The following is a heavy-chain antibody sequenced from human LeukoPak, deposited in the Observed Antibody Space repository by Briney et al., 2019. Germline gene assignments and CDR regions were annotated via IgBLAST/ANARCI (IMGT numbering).Heavy chain of an antibody. CDR1: GFTFSSYW. V-gene: IGHV3-7*01. J-gene: IGHJ4*02. CDR2: IKQDGSEK. Sequence: GGSLRLSCAASGFTFSSYWMSWDRQAPGKGLEWVANIKQDGSEKYYVDSVKGRFTISRDNAKNSLYLQMNSLRAEDTAVYYCARDGRQRYVDYWGQGTLVTVSS. CDR3: ARDGRQRYVDY. D-gene: IGHD2-2*01.